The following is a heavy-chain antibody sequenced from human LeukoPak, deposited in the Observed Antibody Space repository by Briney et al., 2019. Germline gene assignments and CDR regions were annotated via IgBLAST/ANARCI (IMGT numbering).Heavy chain of an antibody. CDR2: IIPDGGTT. D-gene: IGHD3-3*01. V-gene: IGHV3-74*01. CDR3: ARDSAHNVLRFLEWFGYYFDY. CDR1: GFTFSSYW. J-gene: IGHJ4*02. Sequence: PGGSLSLSCAASGFTFSSYWMHWVRQAPGKGLVWVSRIIPDGGTTGHADSVKGRFTISRDNAKNSLYLQMNSLRAEDTAVYYCARDSAHNVLRFLEWFGYYFDYSGQKTLVTVSS.